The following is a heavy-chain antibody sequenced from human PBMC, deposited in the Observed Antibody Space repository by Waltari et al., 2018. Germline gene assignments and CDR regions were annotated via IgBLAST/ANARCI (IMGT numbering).Heavy chain of an antibody. V-gene: IGHV3-49*03. CDR3: SVGILPTTNDY. J-gene: IGHJ4*02. CDR2: IRSKAYGGTT. CDR1: GFTFGDYA. D-gene: IGHD5-12*01. Sequence: EVQLVESGGGLVQPGRSLRLSCTASGFTFGDYAMSWFRQAQGKGLEVVGGIRSKAYGGTTEYAASVKGRFTISRDDSKSIAYLQMNSLKTEDTAVYYCSVGILPTTNDYWGQGTLVTVSS.